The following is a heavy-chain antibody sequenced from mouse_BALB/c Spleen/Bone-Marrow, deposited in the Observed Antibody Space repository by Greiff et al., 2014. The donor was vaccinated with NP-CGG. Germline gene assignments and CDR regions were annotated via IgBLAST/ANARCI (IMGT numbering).Heavy chain of an antibody. J-gene: IGHJ2*01. CDR3: ARGGRLTGYYFDY. CDR2: IYPGDGDT. CDR1: GYAFSSYW. V-gene: IGHV1-80*01. D-gene: IGHD4-1*01. Sequence: VKLQESGAELVRPGSSAKISCKASGYAFSSYWMNWVKQRPGQGLEWIGQIYPGDGDTNYNGNFKDKATLTTDKSSTTAYMQLSSLTSEDSAVYFCARGGRLTGYYFDYWGQGTTLTVSS.